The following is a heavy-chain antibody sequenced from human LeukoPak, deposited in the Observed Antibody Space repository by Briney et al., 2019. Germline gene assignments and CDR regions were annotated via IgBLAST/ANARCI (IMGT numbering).Heavy chain of an antibody. Sequence: GGSLRLSCAASGFTFSSYSMNWVRQAPGKGLEWVSSISSSSSYIYYADSVKGRFTISRDNAKSSLYLQMNSLRAEDTAVYYCARDRDQLLNDYWGQGTLVTVSS. J-gene: IGHJ4*02. CDR3: ARDRDQLLNDY. D-gene: IGHD2-2*01. CDR1: GFTFSSYS. CDR2: ISSSSSYI. V-gene: IGHV3-21*01.